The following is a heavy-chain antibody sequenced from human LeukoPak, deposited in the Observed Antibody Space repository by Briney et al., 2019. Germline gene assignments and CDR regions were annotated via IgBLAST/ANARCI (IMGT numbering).Heavy chain of an antibody. CDR3: ARDSSGYYYEQYWYFDL. Sequence: PSETLSLTCTVSGGSISIYYWSWIRQPAGKGLEWIGRIYTSGSTNYNPSLKSRVTMSVDTSKNQFSLKLSSVTAADTAVYYCARDSSGYYYEQYWYFDLWGRGTLVTVSS. V-gene: IGHV4-4*07. J-gene: IGHJ2*01. D-gene: IGHD3-22*01. CDR2: IYTSGST. CDR1: GGSISIYY.